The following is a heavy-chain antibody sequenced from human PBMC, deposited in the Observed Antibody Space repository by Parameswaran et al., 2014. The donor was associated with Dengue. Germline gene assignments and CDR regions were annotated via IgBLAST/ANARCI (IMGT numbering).Heavy chain of an antibody. Sequence: SWVRQAPGQGLEWMGGIIPIFGTANYAQKFQGRVTITADESTSTAYMELSSLRSEDTAVYYCARDNHYDFWSGYYTMENYYYYYYMDVWGKGTTVTVSS. CDR3: ARDNHYDFWSGYYTMENYYYYYYMDV. CDR2: IIPIFGTA. V-gene: IGHV1-69*01. D-gene: IGHD3-3*01. J-gene: IGHJ6*03.